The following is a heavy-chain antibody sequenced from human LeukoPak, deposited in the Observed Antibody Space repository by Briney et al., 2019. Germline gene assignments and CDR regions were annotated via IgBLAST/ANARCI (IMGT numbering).Heavy chain of an antibody. CDR1: GDSISSINW. CDR3: AREGGIVVAGTWGRNSYYMDV. D-gene: IGHD6-19*01. V-gene: IGHV4-4*02. CDR2: IHHSGKT. Sequence: SETLSLTCAVSGDSISSINWWTWVRLSPEKGLEWIGEIHHSGKTNYNPSLKSRVTISVDKSKNQFSLKLSSVTAADTAVYYCAREGGIVVAGTWGRNSYYMDVWGKGTTVTVSS. J-gene: IGHJ6*03.